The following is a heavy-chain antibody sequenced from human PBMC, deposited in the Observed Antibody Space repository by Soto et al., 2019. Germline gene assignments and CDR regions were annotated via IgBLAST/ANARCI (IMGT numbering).Heavy chain of an antibody. Sequence: GGALRHCCSGSGYTHIFNTYAMRCVRLAPGTGMEWVAVICADGRNTYWADSVKGRFTISRDNSKNTLYLQMNSLRAEATAVYYCAKVRDPTPNSVIGFDYWGQGTLVTVSS. V-gene: IGHV3-30*18. D-gene: IGHD3-16*02. J-gene: IGHJ4*02. CDR2: ICADGRNT. CDR1: GYTHIFNTYA. CDR3: AKVRDPTPNSVIGFDY.